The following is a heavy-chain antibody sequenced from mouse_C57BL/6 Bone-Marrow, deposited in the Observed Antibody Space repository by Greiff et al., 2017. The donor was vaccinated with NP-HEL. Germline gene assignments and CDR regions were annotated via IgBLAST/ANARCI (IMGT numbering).Heavy chain of an antibody. J-gene: IGHJ3*01. CDR2: IDPETGGT. CDR1: GYTFTDYE. Sequence: QVHVKQSGAELVRPGASVTLSCKASGYTFTDYEMHWVKQTPVHGLEWIGAIDPETGGTAYNQKFKGKAILTADKSSSTAYMELRSLTSEDSAVYYCTREGGLLRGGGFAYWGQGTLVTVSA. V-gene: IGHV1-15*01. CDR3: TREGGLLRGGGFAY. D-gene: IGHD2-3*01.